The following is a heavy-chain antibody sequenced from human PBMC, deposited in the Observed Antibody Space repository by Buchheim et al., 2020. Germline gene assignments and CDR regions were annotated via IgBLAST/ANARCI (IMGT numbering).Heavy chain of an antibody. CDR1: QFTFNTYW. CDR3: ARVQLLADDIFDI. J-gene: IGHJ3*02. Sequence: EVQLVESGGGLVQPGGSLRLSCAASQFTFNTYWMHWVRLVPGKGLVWVSRISSDGSSISYADSVKGRFTISRDNAKNTLYLQMDGLRAEDTAIYYCARVQLLADDIFDIWGQGT. D-gene: IGHD2-2*01. CDR2: ISSDGSSI. V-gene: IGHV3-74*01.